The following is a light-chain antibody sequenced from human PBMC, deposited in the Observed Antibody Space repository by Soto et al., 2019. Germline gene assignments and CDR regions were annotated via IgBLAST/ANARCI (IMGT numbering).Light chain of an antibody. CDR3: SAYTVSRTYV. Sequence: QSVLTQPASVSGSPGQSITISCTGTSSDVGAYTFVSWHQQHPGKAPKLMTYNVYDRPSGISYRFSGSKSGNTASLTISGLQGEDEADYYRSAYTVSRTYVFGTGTKVTVL. CDR1: SSDVGAYTF. V-gene: IGLV2-14*03. CDR2: NVY. J-gene: IGLJ1*01.